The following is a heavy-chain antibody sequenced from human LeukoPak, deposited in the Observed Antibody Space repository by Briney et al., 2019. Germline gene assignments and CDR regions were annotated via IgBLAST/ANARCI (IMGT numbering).Heavy chain of an antibody. CDR1: GFTFSNAW. CDR2: IKSKTDGGAT. CDR3: TTGITMVRGVIHLIDY. Sequence: PGGSLRLSCAASGFTFSNAWMSWVRQAPGKGLEWVGRIKSKTDGGATDYAAPVKGRFTISRDDSKNTLYLQMNSLKTEDTAVYYCTTGITMVRGVIHLIDYWGQGTLVTVSS. V-gene: IGHV3-15*01. J-gene: IGHJ4*02. D-gene: IGHD3-10*01.